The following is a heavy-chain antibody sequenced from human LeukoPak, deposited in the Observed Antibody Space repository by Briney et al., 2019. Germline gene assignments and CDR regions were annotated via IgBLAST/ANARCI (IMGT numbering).Heavy chain of an antibody. CDR2: IYTSGST. J-gene: IGHJ3*02. CDR1: GGSISSYY. Sequence: SETLSLTCTVSGGSISSYYWSWIRQPAGKGLEWIGRIYTSGSTNYNPSLKSRVTISVDTSKNQFSLKLSSVTAADTAVYYCARVYKNYYDSSADAFDIWGQGTMVTVSS. V-gene: IGHV4-4*07. D-gene: IGHD3-22*01. CDR3: ARVYKNYYDSSADAFDI.